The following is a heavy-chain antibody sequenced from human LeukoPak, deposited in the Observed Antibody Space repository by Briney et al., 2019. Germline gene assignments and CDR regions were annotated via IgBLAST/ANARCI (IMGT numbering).Heavy chain of an antibody. CDR1: GGSFSGYY. V-gene: IGHV4-34*01. CDR3: VGYSSSWYPFDY. D-gene: IGHD6-13*01. CDR2: INHSGST. Sequence: SETLSLTCAVYGGSFSGYYWSWIRQPPGKGLEWIGAINHSGSTNYNPSLKSRVTISVDTSKNQFALQVSSVTAADTAVYYCVGYSSSWYPFDYWGQGTLVTVSS. J-gene: IGHJ4*02.